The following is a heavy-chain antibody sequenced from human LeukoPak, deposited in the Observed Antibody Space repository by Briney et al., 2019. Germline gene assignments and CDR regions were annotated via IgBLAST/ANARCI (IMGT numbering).Heavy chain of an antibody. Sequence: GGSLRLSCAASGFTVSSNYMSWVRQAPGKGLEWVSVIYSGGSTYYADSVKGRFTISRDNSKNTLYLQMNSLRAEGTAAYYCARLRWYLFDYWGQGTLVTVSS. V-gene: IGHV3-53*01. CDR3: ARLRWYLFDY. CDR1: GFTVSSNY. CDR2: IYSGGST. D-gene: IGHD4-23*01. J-gene: IGHJ4*02.